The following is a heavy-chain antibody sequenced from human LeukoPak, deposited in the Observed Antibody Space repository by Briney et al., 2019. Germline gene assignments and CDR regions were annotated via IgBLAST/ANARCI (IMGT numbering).Heavy chain of an antibody. CDR2: IYYSGRP. V-gene: IGHV4-31*03. CDR3: ARLIFGVVYDAFDI. Sequence: PSETLSLTCTVSGGSISSGGYYWRWIRQHPGKGLEWNGYIYYSGRPYYNPYLQSRVTISVDTSKIQFSLKLSSVTAADTAVYYCARLIFGVVYDAFDIWGQGTMVTVSS. D-gene: IGHD3-3*01. CDR1: GGSISSGGYY. J-gene: IGHJ3*02.